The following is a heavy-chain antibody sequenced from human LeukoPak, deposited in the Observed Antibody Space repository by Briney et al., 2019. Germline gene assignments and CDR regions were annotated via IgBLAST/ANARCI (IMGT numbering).Heavy chain of an antibody. D-gene: IGHD1-1*01. CDR2: IYYSGSS. CDR3: ARHPSGTTVAHYFDF. J-gene: IGHJ4*02. Sequence: PSETLSLTCTVSGDSISSGRNYYAWIRQPPGKGLEWLGSIYYSGSSSYNPSLKDRVSISVDRSKNQVSLLLTSVTAADTAIYYCARHPSGTTVAHYFDFWGQGTLVPVSS. V-gene: IGHV4-39*01. CDR1: GDSISSGRNY.